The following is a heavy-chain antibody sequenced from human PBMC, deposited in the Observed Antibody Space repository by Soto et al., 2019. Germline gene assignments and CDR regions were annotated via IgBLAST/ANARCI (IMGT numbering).Heavy chain of an antibody. V-gene: IGHV4-30-4*01. J-gene: IGHJ4*02. CDR1: GGSISNVDYY. D-gene: IGHD7-27*01. CDR2: IYNGGTT. Sequence: QVQLQESGPGLVKPSQTLSLTCTVSGGSISNVDYYWSWIRQSPDQGLEWIGHIYNGGTTWYNPSLTSRITISVHTSKTQFSLKLTSVTAADTAVYYCARGPSGDKVDYWSQGTLVTVSS. CDR3: ARGPSGDKVDY.